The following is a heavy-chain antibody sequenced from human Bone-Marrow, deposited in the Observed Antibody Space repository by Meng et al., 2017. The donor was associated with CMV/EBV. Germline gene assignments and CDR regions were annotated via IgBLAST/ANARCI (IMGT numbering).Heavy chain of an antibody. CDR3: ARTPITIFGVVIVYFDY. CDR2: IYYNVST. V-gene: IGHV4-59*13. CDR1: GGSISSYY. Sequence: SETLSLTCTVSGGSISSYYWSWIRQPPGKGLEWIGYIYYNVSTNYNPSLKSRVTISVDTSKNQFSLKVSSVTAADTAVYYCARTPITIFGVVIVYFDYWGQGTLVTVSS. D-gene: IGHD3-3*01. J-gene: IGHJ4*02.